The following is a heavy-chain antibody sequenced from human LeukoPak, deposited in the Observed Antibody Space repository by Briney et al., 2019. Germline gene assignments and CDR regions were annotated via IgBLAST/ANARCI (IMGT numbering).Heavy chain of an antibody. V-gene: IGHV6-1*01. CDR2: TYYRSKLYN. CDR3: ARGQIAARRYYYYYYMDV. Sequence: SQTLSLTCALSGDIVSSNSAAWNWIRQSPSRGLEWLVRTYYRSKLYNDYAVSVKSRITINPDTSKNQFSLQLNSVTPEDTAVYYCARGQIAARRYYYYYYMDVWGKGTTVTVSS. D-gene: IGHD6-6*01. CDR1: GDIVSSNSAA. J-gene: IGHJ6*03.